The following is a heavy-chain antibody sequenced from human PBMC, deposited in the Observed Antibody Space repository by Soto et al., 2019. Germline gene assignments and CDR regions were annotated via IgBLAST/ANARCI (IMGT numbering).Heavy chain of an antibody. CDR2: IYYSGST. D-gene: IGHD3-10*01. Sequence: SETLSLTCTVSGGSISSYYWSWIRQPPGKGLEWIGYIYYSGSTNYNPSLKSRVTISVDTSKNQFSLKLSSVTAADTAVYYCARGVRGVINDYYYYYMDVWGKGTTVTVSS. J-gene: IGHJ6*03. V-gene: IGHV4-59*01. CDR3: ARGVRGVINDYYYYYMDV. CDR1: GGSISSYY.